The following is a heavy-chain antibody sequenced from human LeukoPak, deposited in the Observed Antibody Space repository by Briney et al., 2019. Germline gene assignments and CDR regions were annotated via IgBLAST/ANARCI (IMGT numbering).Heavy chain of an antibody. J-gene: IGHJ5*02. Sequence: GASVKVSCKASGYTFTGCYMHWVRQAPGQGLEWMGWINPNSGGTNYAQKFQGRVTMTRNTSISTAYMELSSLRSEDTAVYYCARSRVWNRLFDPWGQGTLVTVSS. V-gene: IGHV1-2*02. CDR3: ARSRVWNRLFDP. D-gene: IGHD1-1*01. CDR2: INPNSGGT. CDR1: GYTFTGCY.